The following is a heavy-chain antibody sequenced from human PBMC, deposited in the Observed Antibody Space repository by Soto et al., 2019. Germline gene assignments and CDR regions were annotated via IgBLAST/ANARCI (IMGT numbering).Heavy chain of an antibody. CDR2: ISYDGSNK. Sequence: PGGSLRLSCAASGFTFSSYGMHWVRQAPGKGRGWVAVISYDGSNKYYADCVKGRFTISRDNSKNTLYLQMNSRRAEDTAVYYCANQYVSMVRGVIIRYGMDVWGQGTTVTV. CDR1: GFTFSSYG. J-gene: IGHJ6*02. CDR3: ANQYVSMVRGVIIRYGMDV. D-gene: IGHD3-10*01. V-gene: IGHV3-30*18.